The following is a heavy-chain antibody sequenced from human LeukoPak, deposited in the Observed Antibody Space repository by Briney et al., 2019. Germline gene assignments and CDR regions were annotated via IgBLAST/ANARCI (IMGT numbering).Heavy chain of an antibody. CDR1: GGSISSYY. CDR2: IYYSGRT. J-gene: IGHJ4*02. Sequence: SETLSLTCTVSGGSISSYYWCWIRQPPGKGLEWIGCIYYSGRTYYNPSLKSRVTISVDTSKNQFSLKLSSVTAADTAVYYCARDTMIALYFDYWGQGTLVTVSS. D-gene: IGHD3-22*01. V-gene: IGHV4-59*12. CDR3: ARDTMIALYFDY.